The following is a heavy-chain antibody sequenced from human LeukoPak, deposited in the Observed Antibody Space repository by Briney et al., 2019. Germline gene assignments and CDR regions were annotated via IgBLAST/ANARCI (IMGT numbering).Heavy chain of an antibody. D-gene: IGHD1-26*01. V-gene: IGHV3-48*02. CDR2: ITSSSSNI. Sequence: PGGSLRLSCAASGFTFTAYTINWVRQAPGKGLEWLSYITSSSSNIYYADSVKGRFTISRDNAKNSLYLQMNSLRDEDTALYYCVRSKTYFFEYWGQGALVTVSS. J-gene: IGHJ4*02. CDR3: VRSKTYFFEY. CDR1: GFTFTAYT.